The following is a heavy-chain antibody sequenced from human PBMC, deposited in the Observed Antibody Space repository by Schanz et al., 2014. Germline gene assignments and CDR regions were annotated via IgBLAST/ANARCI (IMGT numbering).Heavy chain of an antibody. J-gene: IGHJ3*02. Sequence: QVQLQESGPGLVKPSETLSLTCTVSGGSVSTYKWGWIRQPPGKGLEYIGLISYGGLSDYNPSLKSRVTISLDTSKNQFSLNLNSVTAADTAVYYCARARGWELQSNAFDIWGQGTMVTVSS. V-gene: IGHV4-59*02. CDR2: ISYGGLS. D-gene: IGHD1-26*01. CDR1: GGSVSTYK. CDR3: ARARGWELQSNAFDI.